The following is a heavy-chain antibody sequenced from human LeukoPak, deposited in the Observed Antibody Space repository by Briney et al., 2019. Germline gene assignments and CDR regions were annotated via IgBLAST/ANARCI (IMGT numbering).Heavy chain of an antibody. D-gene: IGHD5-18*01. CDR1: GGTFSSYA. J-gene: IGHJ4*02. V-gene: IGHV1-69*13. Sequence: SVKVSCKASGGTFSSYAISWVRQAPGQGLEWMGGIIPIFGTANYAQKFQGRVTITADESTSTAYVELSSLRSEDTAVYYCARTGSYGPDFDYWGQGTLVTVSS. CDR2: IIPIFGTA. CDR3: ARTGSYGPDFDY.